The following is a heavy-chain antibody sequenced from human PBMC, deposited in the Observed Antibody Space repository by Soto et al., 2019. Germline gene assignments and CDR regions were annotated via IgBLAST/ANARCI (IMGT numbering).Heavy chain of an antibody. D-gene: IGHD2-15*01. CDR1: GGSITSYK. J-gene: IGHJ4*02. CDR3: AREWSAFDY. Sequence: QVQLQESGPGLVKPAETLSLTCTVSGGSITSYKWSWIRQSPGTGLEWIAYMYSSGRSSYNPSLKCRVTISVDTAKNQYYLKLNSATAADTAVYYCAREWSAFDYWGQGILVTVSS. V-gene: IGHV4-59*01. CDR2: MYSSGRS.